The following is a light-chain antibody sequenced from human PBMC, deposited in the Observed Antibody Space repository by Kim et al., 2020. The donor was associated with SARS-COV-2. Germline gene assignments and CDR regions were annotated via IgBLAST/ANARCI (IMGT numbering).Light chain of an antibody. CDR1: SGSVSTNYY. CDR2: STS. V-gene: IGLV8-61*01. Sequence: QTVVTQEPSFSVSPGGTVTLTCGLSSGSVSTNYYPSWYQQTPGQAPRTLIYSTSTRSSGVPDRFSGSILGNKAALTITGAQADDESDYYCVLFMGSGIWVFGGGTQLTVL. CDR3: VLFMGSGIWV. J-gene: IGLJ3*02.